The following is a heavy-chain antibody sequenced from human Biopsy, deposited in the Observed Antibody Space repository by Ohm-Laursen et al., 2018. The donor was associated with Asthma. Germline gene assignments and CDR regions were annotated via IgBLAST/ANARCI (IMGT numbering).Heavy chain of an antibody. Sequence: SSVKVSCKAPGGTFSNFAISWVRQAPGQGLEWLGGIMTVFGTTNYAQKFQGRVTITADESTSTAYMELSSLSSDDTAVYYRASDFPKDYVRYNFQFWGQGTLVTVSS. V-gene: IGHV1-69*01. CDR1: GGTFSNFA. CDR3: ASDFPKDYVRYNFQF. D-gene: IGHD4-17*01. J-gene: IGHJ4*02. CDR2: IMTVFGTT.